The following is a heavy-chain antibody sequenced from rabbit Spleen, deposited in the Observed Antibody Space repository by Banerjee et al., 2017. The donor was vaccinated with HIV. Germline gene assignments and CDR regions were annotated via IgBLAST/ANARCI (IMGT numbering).Heavy chain of an antibody. V-gene: IGHV1S40*01. CDR2: MYTGSSGST. J-gene: IGHJ4*01. CDR1: GFSFSSSHY. D-gene: IGHD8-1*01. Sequence: QSLEESGGDLVKPGASLTLTCTASGFSFSSSHYMCWVRQAPGKGLEWIACMYTGSSGSTWYASWAKGRFTISKTSSTTVTLQMTSLTAADTATYFCWSGINYLRCNFWGPGTLVTVS. CDR3: WSGINYLRCNF.